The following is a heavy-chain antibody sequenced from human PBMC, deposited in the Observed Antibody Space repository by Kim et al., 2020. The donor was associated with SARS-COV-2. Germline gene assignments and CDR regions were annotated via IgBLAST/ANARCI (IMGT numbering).Heavy chain of an antibody. Sequence: SETLSLTCTVSGGSISSYYWSWIRQPPGKGLEWIGNIYYSGSTNYNSSLKSRVTISVDTSKNQFSLKLSSVTAADTAAYYCARTYYYDSSGYYAFDYWGQGTLVTLSS. J-gene: IGHJ4*02. CDR1: GGSISSYY. D-gene: IGHD3-22*01. V-gene: IGHV4-59*01. CDR3: ARTYYYDSSGYYAFDY. CDR2: IYYSGST.